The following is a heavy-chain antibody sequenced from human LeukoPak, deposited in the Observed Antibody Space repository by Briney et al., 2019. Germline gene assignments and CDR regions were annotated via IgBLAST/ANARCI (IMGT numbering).Heavy chain of an antibody. D-gene: IGHD1-1*01. CDR3: ARTSTTWTLADY. V-gene: IGHV3-7*01. CDR1: GFTFSSFT. Sequence: QSGGSLRLSCAASGFTFSSFTLSWVRQAPGKGLEWVANIKQGGSEKYYVDSVKGRFTISRGDAKNSLFLQMNSLRAEDTAVYYCARTSTTWTLADYWGQGTLVTVSS. CDR2: IKQGGSEK. J-gene: IGHJ4*02.